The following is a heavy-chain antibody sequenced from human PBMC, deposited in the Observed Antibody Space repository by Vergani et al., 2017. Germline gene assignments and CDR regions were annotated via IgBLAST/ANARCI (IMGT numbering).Heavy chain of an antibody. CDR2: IKSKTDGGIT. V-gene: IGHV3-15*01. D-gene: IGHD4-17*01. CDR3: TTELGTTVTTWFDP. Sequence: EVQLVESGGGLVKPGGSLRLSCAASGFTFSNAWMSWVRQAPGKGLEWVGRIKSKTDGGITDYAAPVKGRFTISRDDSKNTLYLQMNSLKTEDTAVYYCTTELGTTVTTWFDPWGQGTLVTVSS. J-gene: IGHJ5*02. CDR1: GFTFSNAW.